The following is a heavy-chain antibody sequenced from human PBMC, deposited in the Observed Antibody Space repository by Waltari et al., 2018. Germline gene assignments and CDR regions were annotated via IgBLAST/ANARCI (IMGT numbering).Heavy chain of an antibody. CDR2: INDEGTA. V-gene: IGHV4-34*01. Sequence: QVHLKQWGAGLLKPSKTLSLTCDVSGGSFSGYYWHWIRQPPGKGLEWVGEINDEGTAKYKSSLKSRVTISLDMSKSQFSLTLTSVTAADAALYFCARGRATDSPNALDVWGQGTNVTVSS. D-gene: IGHD2-21*01. J-gene: IGHJ3*01. CDR1: GGSFSGYY. CDR3: ARGRATDSPNALDV.